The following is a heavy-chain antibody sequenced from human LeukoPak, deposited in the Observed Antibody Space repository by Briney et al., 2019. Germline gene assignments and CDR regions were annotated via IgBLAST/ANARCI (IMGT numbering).Heavy chain of an antibody. CDR1: GFTFSGSA. Sequence: PGGSLRLSCAASGFTFSGSAMHWVRRASGKGLEWVGRIRSKANSYATAYAASVKGRFTISRDDSKNTAYLQMNSLKTEDTAVYYCTRSDEWELLGVDYWGQGTLVTVSS. D-gene: IGHD1-26*01. CDR3: TRSDEWELLGVDY. J-gene: IGHJ4*02. V-gene: IGHV3-73*01. CDR2: IRSKANSYAT.